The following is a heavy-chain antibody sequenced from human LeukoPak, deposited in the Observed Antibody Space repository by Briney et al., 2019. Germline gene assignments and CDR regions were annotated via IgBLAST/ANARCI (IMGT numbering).Heavy chain of an antibody. D-gene: IGHD3-16*02. J-gene: IGHJ4*02. Sequence: GESLKISCKGSGYSFTSYWIGWVRQMPGEGLEWMGIIYPGASDTRYSPSFQGQVTISADKSISTAYLQWSSLKASDTAMYYCARHSLLGELSSAFDYWGQGTLVTVSS. CDR1: GYSFTSYW. CDR2: IYPGASDT. CDR3: ARHSLLGELSSAFDY. V-gene: IGHV5-51*01.